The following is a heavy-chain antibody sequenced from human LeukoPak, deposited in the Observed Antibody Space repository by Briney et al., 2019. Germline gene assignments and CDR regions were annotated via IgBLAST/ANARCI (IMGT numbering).Heavy chain of an antibody. J-gene: IGHJ4*02. V-gene: IGHV3-23*01. D-gene: IGHD3-22*01. Sequence: GGSLRLSCAASGFTFSSYAMSWVRQAPGKGLEWVSAISGSGGSTYYADSVKGRFTISRDNSKNTLYLQMNSLRAEDTAVYYCARGVQPPSTNYYDSSGHCPDYWGQGTLVTVSS. CDR3: ARGVQPPSTNYYDSSGHCPDY. CDR2: ISGSGGST. CDR1: GFTFSSYA.